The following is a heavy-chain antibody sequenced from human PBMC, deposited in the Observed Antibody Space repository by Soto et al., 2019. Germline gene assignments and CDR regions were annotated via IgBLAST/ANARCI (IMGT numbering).Heavy chain of an antibody. CDR1: GFTFSSFA. J-gene: IGHJ6*02. D-gene: IGHD3-10*01. V-gene: IGHV3-23*01. Sequence: EVQLLESGGGLIQPGGSLRLSCAASGFTFSSFAMTWVRQAPGKGLEWVSAISASGGSTYYADSVKGRFTISRDNSKNTLYLQMNSLSAEDTAVYYCAKVRVPLGYYTLDVWGQGTTVTVSS. CDR2: ISASGGST. CDR3: AKVRVPLGYYTLDV.